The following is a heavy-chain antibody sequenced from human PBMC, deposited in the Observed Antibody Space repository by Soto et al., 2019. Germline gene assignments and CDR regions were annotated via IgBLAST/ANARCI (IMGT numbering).Heavy chain of an antibody. V-gene: IGHV3-23*01. J-gene: IGHJ3*01. Sequence: LRLSCAASGFTFSSFAMSWVRQAPGKGLEWVSAISGSGGGTYYADSVKGRVTISRDNSKNTLSLQMNSLRAEDTAVYYCAKLGVAGTYDAFDVWGRGAMVTV. CDR1: GFTFSSFA. CDR2: ISGSGGGT. D-gene: IGHD3-16*01. CDR3: AKLGVAGTYDAFDV.